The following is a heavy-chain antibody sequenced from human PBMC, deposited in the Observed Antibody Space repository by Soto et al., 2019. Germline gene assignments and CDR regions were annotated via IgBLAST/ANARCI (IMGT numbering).Heavy chain of an antibody. V-gene: IGHV3-23*01. CDR3: AKADHTSTTRNIDY. Sequence: GGSLRLSCEASGFTFSSYAMSWVRQAPGKGLEWVSGISGSGGSTYYADSVKGRFTISRDNSKSTLYLQVNSLSAEDTAIYFCAKADHTSTTRNIDYWGQGTLVTVSS. J-gene: IGHJ4*02. CDR1: GFTFSSYA. CDR2: ISGSGGST.